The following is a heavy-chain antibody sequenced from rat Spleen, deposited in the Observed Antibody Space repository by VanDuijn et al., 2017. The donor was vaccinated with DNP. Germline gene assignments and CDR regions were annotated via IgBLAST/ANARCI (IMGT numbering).Heavy chain of an antibody. V-gene: IGHV5S10*01. D-gene: IGHD1-2*01. CDR3: PTQSLSIAARCFPY. CDR1: GFTFRDYN. Sequence: EVQLVESGGGLVQPGRSLKLSCAASGFTFRDYNMAWVRQAPKKGLEWVATFIYDGSRTYYRDYVKGRITISSDDAQSTLYLQMDSLRSEDTATYYCPTQSLSIAARCFPYWGQGTLVTVSS. J-gene: IGHJ3*01. CDR2: FIYDGSRT.